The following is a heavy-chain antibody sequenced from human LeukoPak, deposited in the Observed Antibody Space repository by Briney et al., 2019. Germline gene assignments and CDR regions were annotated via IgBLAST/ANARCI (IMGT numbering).Heavy chain of an antibody. D-gene: IGHD3-16*02. CDR1: GGSISSSNYY. V-gene: IGHV4-39*07. CDR3: ARSGLRLGELSLRLSPIYFQH. J-gene: IGHJ1*01. CDR2: IYYSGST. Sequence: SETLSLTCTVSGGSISSSNYYWGWIRQPPGKGLEWIGSIYYSGSTYYNPSLKSRVTISVDTSKNQFSLKLSSVTAADTAVYYCARSGLRLGELSLRLSPIYFQHWGQGTLVTVSS.